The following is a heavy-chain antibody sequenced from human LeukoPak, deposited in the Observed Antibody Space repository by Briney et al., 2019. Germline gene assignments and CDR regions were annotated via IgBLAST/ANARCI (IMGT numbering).Heavy chain of an antibody. CDR2: INHSGST. J-gene: IGHJ3*02. D-gene: IGHD4-17*01. CDR1: GGSFSGYY. CDR3: ARGDYGKAFDI. Sequence: SETPSLTCAVYGGSFSGYYWSWIRQPPGKGLEWIGEINHSGSTNYNPSLKSRVTISVDTSKNQFSLKLSSVTAADTAVYYCARGDYGKAFDIWGQGTMVTVSS. V-gene: IGHV4-34*01.